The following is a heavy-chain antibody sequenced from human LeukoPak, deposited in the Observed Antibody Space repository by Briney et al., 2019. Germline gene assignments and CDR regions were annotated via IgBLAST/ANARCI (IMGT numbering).Heavy chain of an antibody. CDR2: ISGSGGST. J-gene: IGHJ4*02. CDR3: AKPHCSSTSCPNDY. D-gene: IGHD2-2*01. Sequence: GGSLRLSCAASGFTFSSYAMSWVRQAPGKGLEWVSAISGSGGSTYYADSVKGRFTISRDNSKNTLYLQMNSLRAEDTAVYYCAKPHCSSTSCPNDYWGQGTLVTVSP. CDR1: GFTFSSYA. V-gene: IGHV3-23*01.